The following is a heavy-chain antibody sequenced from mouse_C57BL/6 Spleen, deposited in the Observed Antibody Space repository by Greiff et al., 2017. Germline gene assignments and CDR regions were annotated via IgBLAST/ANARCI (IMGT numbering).Heavy chain of an antibody. V-gene: IGHV1-81*01. CDR1: GYTFTSYG. Sequence: QVQLQQSGAELARPGASVKLSCKASGYTFTSYGISWVKQRTGQGLEWIGEIYPRSGNTYYNEKFKGKATLTADKSSSTACMELRDLTSEDSAVYFSARLDYGNFDYWGQGTSVTVSS. CDR3: ARLDYGNFDY. J-gene: IGHJ4*01. CDR2: IYPRSGNT. D-gene: IGHD2-1*01.